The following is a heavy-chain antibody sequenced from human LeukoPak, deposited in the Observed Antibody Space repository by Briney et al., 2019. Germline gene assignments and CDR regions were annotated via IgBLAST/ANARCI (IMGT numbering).Heavy chain of an antibody. Sequence: ASVKLSCKVSGYTLTELSMHWVRQAPGKGLEWMGGFDPEDGETIYAQKFQGRVTMTEDTSTDTAYMELSSLRSEDTAVYYCATVIDRGLWSGYYGQFDYWGQGTLVTVSS. D-gene: IGHD3-3*01. J-gene: IGHJ4*02. CDR3: ATVIDRGLWSGYYGQFDY. CDR1: GYTLTELS. CDR2: FDPEDGET. V-gene: IGHV1-24*01.